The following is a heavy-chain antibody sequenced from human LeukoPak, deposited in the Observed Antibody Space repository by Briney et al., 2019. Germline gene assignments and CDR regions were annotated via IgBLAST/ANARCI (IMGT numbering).Heavy chain of an antibody. CDR1: GGSISNTNW. V-gene: IGHV4/OR15-8*02. CDR3: SRENGAFSPFGY. J-gene: IGHJ4*02. Sequence: ETLSLTCGVSGGSISNTNWWSWVRQPPGQGLEWIGEISLTGLTHYNPSLESRVTVSLDKSKNQLSLNLTSVTAADTAVYYCSRENGAFSPFGYWGQGTLVTVLS. CDR2: ISLTGLT. D-gene: IGHD2-8*01.